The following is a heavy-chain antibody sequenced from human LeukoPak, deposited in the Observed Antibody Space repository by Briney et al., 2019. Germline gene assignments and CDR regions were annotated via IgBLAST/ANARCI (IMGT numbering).Heavy chain of an antibody. V-gene: IGHV3-30*02. CDR2: IQNDGSNT. D-gene: IGHD4-23*01. Sequence: GGSLRLSCAASGFTFSSYAMHWVRQGPGKVLEWVAFIQNDGSNTYYTDSVKGRFTISRDNIKNTLFLQMSSLRAEDTAVHYCAYGGNSGFDYWGQGTLVTVSS. CDR1: GFTFSSYA. CDR3: AYGGNSGFDY. J-gene: IGHJ4*02.